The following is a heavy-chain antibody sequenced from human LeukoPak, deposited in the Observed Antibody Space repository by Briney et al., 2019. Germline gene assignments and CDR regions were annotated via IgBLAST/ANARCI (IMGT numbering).Heavy chain of an antibody. J-gene: IGHJ4*02. V-gene: IGHV4-59*01. CDR1: GGSISSYY. CDR2: IYYSGST. D-gene: IGHD4-17*01. CDR3: ARGTTVTLPGY. Sequence: SETLSLTCTVSGGSISSYYWSWILQPPGKGLEWIGYIYYSGSTNYNPSLKSRVTISVDTSKNQFSLKLSSVTAADTAVYYCARGTTVTLPGYWGQGTLVTVSS.